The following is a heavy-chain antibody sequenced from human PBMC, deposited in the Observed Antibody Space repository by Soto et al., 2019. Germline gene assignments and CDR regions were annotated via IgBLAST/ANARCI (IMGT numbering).Heavy chain of an antibody. CDR2: IFSNDEK. V-gene: IGHV2-26*01. CDR3: ALVVITTSYYYGMDV. CDR1: GFSLSNARMG. Sequence: QVTLKESGPVLVKPTETLTLTCTVSGFSLSNARMGVSWIRQPPGKALEWLAHIFSNDEKSYSTSLKSRLTISKDTYKSQVVLTMTNMDPLDTATYYCALVVITTSYYYGMDVWGQGTTVTVSS. J-gene: IGHJ6*02. D-gene: IGHD3-22*01.